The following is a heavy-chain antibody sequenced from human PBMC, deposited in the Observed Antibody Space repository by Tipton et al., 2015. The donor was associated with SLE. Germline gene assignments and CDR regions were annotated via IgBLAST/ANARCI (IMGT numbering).Heavy chain of an antibody. V-gene: IGHV4-59*12. J-gene: IGHJ6*03. D-gene: IGHD2-2*01. CDR1: DASMNYYY. Sequence: LRLSCTVSDASMNYYYWTWIRQPPGKGLEWIGYIHYSGSTNCDPSLKSRVTISVDTSKNQFSLKLSSVTAADTAVYYCARYVVVPAAISSYYYYMDVWGKGTTVTVSS. CDR3: ARYVVVPAAISSYYYYMDV. CDR2: IHYSGST.